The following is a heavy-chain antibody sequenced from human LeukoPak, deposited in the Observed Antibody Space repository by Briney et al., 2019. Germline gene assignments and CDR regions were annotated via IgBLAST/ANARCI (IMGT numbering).Heavy chain of an antibody. CDR2: IYHSGTT. D-gene: IGHD3-22*01. V-gene: IGHV4-4*02. Sequence: PSETLSLTCAVSGGSISSSNWWSWVRQPPGKGLEWIGEIYHSGTTNYNPSLKSRVTISVDKSKNQFSLKLSSVTVVDTAVYYCARGGEYYDSSGYYPPHFDYWGQGTLVTVSS. CDR3: ARGGEYYDSSGYYPPHFDY. CDR1: GGSISSSNW. J-gene: IGHJ4*02.